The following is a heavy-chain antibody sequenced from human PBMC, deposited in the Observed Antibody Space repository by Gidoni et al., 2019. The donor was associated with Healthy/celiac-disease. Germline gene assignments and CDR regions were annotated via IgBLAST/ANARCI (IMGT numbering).Heavy chain of an antibody. CDR3: AKDPDPVGGGGY. J-gene: IGHJ4*02. D-gene: IGHD1-26*01. V-gene: IGHV3-23*01. CDR2: IRGGGGRT. CDR1: GCTFSSYA. Sequence: EVQLLESGGGLVQPGGSLRLACAASGCTFSSYAMSWVRQAPGKGLEWVSAIRGGGGRTYYADAVKGRFTISRDNSKNTLYLQMNSLRAEDTAVYYCAKDPDPVGGGGYWGQGTLVTVSS.